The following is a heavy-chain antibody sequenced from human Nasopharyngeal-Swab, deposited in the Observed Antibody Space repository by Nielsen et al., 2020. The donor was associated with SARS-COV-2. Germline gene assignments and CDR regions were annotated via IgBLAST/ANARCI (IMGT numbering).Heavy chain of an antibody. CDR1: GGSISSYY. D-gene: IGHD2-2*01. CDR2: IYYSGST. V-gene: IGHV4-59*01. CDR3: ARVYSTTAHYYYGMDV. J-gene: IGHJ6*02. Sequence: SETLSLTCTVSGGSISSYYWSWIRQPPGKGLEWIGYIYYSGSTNYNPSLKSRVTISVEPSKNQFSLKLSSVTAADTAVYYCARVYSTTAHYYYGMDVWGQGTTVTVSS.